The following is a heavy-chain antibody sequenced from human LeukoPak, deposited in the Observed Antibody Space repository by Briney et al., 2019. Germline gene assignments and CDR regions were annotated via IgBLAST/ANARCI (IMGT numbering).Heavy chain of an antibody. CDR2: IKQDGSEK. D-gene: IGHD3-10*01. CDR3: ARVRYYFDY. J-gene: IGHJ4*02. CDR1: GFTFSSYW. V-gene: IGHV3-7*03. Sequence: GGSLRLSCAPSGFTFSSYWMSWVRQAPGEGLEWVANIKQDGSEKYYVDSVKGRFTISRDNAKNSLYLQMNSLRAEGTAVYYCARVRYYFDYWGQRTVVTVSS.